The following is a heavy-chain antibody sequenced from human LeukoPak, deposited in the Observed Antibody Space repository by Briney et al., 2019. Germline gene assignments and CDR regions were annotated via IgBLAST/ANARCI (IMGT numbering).Heavy chain of an antibody. CDR1: GLTFSSYW. V-gene: IGHV3-74*01. CDR2: INRDGSIT. CDR3: TTDRYYDNSELQFQH. D-gene: IGHD3-22*01. J-gene: IGHJ1*01. Sequence: GGSLRLSCAASGLTFSSYWMHWVRQAPGKGLVWVSRINRDGSITSYGDSVKGRFTISRDNAKNTLYLQMDSLKIEDTAVYYCTTDRYYDNSELQFQHWGQGTLVTVSS.